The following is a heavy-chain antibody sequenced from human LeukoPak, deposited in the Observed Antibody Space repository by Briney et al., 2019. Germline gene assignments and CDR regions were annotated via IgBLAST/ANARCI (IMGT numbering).Heavy chain of an antibody. Sequence: TSETLSLTCTVSGVSISSYYWSWIRQPPGKGLEWIGYIYYSGSTNYNPSLKSRVTISVDTSKNQCSLKLSSVTAADTAVYYCARLGGHYYDSSGYQKIDYWGQGTLVTVSS. CDR3: ARLGGHYYDSSGYQKIDY. V-gene: IGHV4-59*01. J-gene: IGHJ4*02. CDR2: IYYSGST. D-gene: IGHD3-22*01. CDR1: GVSISSYY.